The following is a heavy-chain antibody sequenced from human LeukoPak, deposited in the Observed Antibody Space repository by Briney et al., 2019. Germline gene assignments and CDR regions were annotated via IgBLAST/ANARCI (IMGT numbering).Heavy chain of an antibody. J-gene: IGHJ4*02. Sequence: ASVKVSCKASGYTFTSYDINWVRQATGQGLEWMGWMNPNSGNTGYAQKFQGRIIVSRNTSISTAYMELSSLTSEDTAIYYCARIAAAGNRRLNYWGQGTPVTVAS. CDR1: GYTFTSYD. V-gene: IGHV1-8*01. CDR3: ARIAAAGNRRLNY. CDR2: MNPNSGNT. D-gene: IGHD6-13*01.